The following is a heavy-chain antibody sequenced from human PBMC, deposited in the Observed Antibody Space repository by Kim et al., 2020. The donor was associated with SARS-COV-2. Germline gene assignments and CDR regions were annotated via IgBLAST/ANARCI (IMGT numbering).Heavy chain of an antibody. V-gene: IGHV3-11*04. CDR1: GFTFSDRH. Sequence: GGSLRLSCAASGFTFSDRHMSWIRQAPGKGLEWLSYISPSGSAAYTDSVKGRFIMSRDNAKKSVYLQMDSLRAEDTAVYYCAKSPREVDYWGQGTLVIVSS. CDR3: AKSPREVDY. D-gene: IGHD1-26*01. J-gene: IGHJ4*02. CDR2: ISPSGSA.